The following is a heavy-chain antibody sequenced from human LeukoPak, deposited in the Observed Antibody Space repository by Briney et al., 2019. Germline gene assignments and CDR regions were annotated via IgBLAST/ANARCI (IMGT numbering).Heavy chain of an antibody. J-gene: IGHJ3*01. D-gene: IGHD1-26*01. Sequence: ASVKVSCKASGFTFTNYHLHWVRQAPGQGLEWMGIITPSGDSTTYAQKFQGRFTMSRDASTSTLYMELSSLGSGDTALYYCARPTLGSFSLAFDLWGQGTMVTVSS. CDR3: ARPTLGSFSLAFDL. CDR1: GFTFTNYH. V-gene: IGHV1-46*01. CDR2: ITPSGDST.